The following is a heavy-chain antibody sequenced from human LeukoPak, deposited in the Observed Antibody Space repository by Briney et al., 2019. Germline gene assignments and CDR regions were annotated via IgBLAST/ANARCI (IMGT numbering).Heavy chain of an antibody. Sequence: PLGALRLSCAASVFTLSSYSMNSVRQAPGKGLGWVSSIISSSSYIYYADSVKGRFTTSTDNAKNTLYLQMSSLRAEDTAAYYCARDDYGDYFFDYWGQGTLVTVSS. CDR1: VFTLSSYS. CDR2: IISSSSYI. V-gene: IGHV3-21*01. D-gene: IGHD4-17*01. CDR3: ARDDYGDYFFDY. J-gene: IGHJ4*02.